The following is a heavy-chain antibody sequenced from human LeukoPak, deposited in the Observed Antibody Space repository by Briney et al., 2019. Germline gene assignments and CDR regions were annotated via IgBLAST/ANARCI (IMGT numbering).Heavy chain of an antibody. CDR2: INPSGGST. Sequence: GASVKVSCKASGYSFTSHYFHWLRQAPGQGLEWMGIINPSGGSTDSAQKFQGRVTMTRDASTSTVYMELSSLRFEDTAVYYCARDWGIEGRDIPVAGRSDYYFGLDVWGPGTTVTASS. V-gene: IGHV1-46*01. J-gene: IGHJ6*02. CDR3: ARDWGIEGRDIPVAGRSDYYFGLDV. CDR1: GYSFTSHY. D-gene: IGHD6-19*01.